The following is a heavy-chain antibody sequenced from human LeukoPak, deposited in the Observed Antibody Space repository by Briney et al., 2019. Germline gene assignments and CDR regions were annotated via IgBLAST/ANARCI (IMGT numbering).Heavy chain of an antibody. Sequence: PGGSLRLSCSASGFSLSDYGMSWVRQAPGKGLEWVSYITMNSVRFYADSVKGRFTISRDNDKNSVYLQMNSLRDEDTAIYYCASHWAQQVVSDYWGQGTLVTVSS. CDR3: ASHWAQQVVSDY. D-gene: IGHD6-13*01. J-gene: IGHJ4*02. CDR2: ITMNSVR. CDR1: GFSLSDYG. V-gene: IGHV3-48*02.